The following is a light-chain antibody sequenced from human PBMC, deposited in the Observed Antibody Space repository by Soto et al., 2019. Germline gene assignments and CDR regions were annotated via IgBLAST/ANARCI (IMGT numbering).Light chain of an antibody. V-gene: IGKV1-16*02. J-gene: IGKJ2*01. Sequence: DIQMTQSPSSLSASVGDRVTITCRASQDIRNFLAWFQQKPGKAPKSLIYAASLLQSGVPSKFSGSGYGTDFTLTISSLQPEDFASYYCQQYKTYPYTFGQGTKLEIK. CDR3: QQYKTYPYT. CDR1: QDIRNF. CDR2: AAS.